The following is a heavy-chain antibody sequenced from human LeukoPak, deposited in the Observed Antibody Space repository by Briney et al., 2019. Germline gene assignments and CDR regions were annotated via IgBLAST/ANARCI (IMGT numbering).Heavy chain of an antibody. CDR1: GYSFSSYY. V-gene: IGHV1-46*01. CDR3: ASGSHVRVYDSNPYYGHY. Sequence: ASVKVSCKASGYSFSSYYMIWVRQAPGQGLEWMGIINPSGCSTYYAQKFQGRVTMTRDMSTSTVYMELSSLRSEDTALYYCASGSHVRVYDSNPYYGHYWGQGTLVTVSS. D-gene: IGHD3-22*01. J-gene: IGHJ4*02. CDR2: INPSGCST.